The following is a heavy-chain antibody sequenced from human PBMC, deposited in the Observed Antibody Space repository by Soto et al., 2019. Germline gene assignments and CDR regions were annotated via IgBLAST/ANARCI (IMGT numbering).Heavy chain of an antibody. Sequence: QVQLVQSGAEVKKPGASVKVSCKASGYTFINYGITWVRQAPGQGLEWMGWINSYNGNTNYAQKLQGRVTMTTDTSTNIAYLELRSLRSDDTAMYYCARSAGVVDGDDYWGQGTLLTVSS. CDR3: ARSAGVVDGDDY. J-gene: IGHJ4*02. CDR1: GYTFINYG. V-gene: IGHV1-18*01. D-gene: IGHD3-10*01. CDR2: INSYNGNT.